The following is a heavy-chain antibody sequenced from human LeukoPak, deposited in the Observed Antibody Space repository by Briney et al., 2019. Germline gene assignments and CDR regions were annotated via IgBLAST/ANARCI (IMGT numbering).Heavy chain of an antibody. Sequence: AGGSLRLSCAASGFTFSRYGMHWVRQAPGKGLEWVTFIRINATNKSYADSVRGRFTISRDDSKSTLYLEMNSLRAEDSAAYYCAKAAVVSVYYYYYMDVWGKGTTVTVSS. J-gene: IGHJ6*03. CDR3: AKAAVVSVYYYYYMDV. V-gene: IGHV3-30*02. CDR2: IRINATNK. CDR1: GFTFSRYG. D-gene: IGHD6-6*01.